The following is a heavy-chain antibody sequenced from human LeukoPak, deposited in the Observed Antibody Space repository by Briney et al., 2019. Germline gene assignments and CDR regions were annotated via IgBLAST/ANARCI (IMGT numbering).Heavy chain of an antibody. V-gene: IGHV1-18*01. CDR2: ISAYNGNT. D-gene: IGHD3-10*01. J-gene: IGHJ4*02. CDR3: ARDPTYYYGSGSLY. Sequence: ASVKVSCKASGYTFTSYGISWVRQAPGQGLEWMGWISAYNGNTNYAQKLQGRVTMTTDTSTSTAYMELRSLRSDDTAVYYCARDPTYYYGSGSLYWGQGTLVTVSS. CDR1: GYTFTSYG.